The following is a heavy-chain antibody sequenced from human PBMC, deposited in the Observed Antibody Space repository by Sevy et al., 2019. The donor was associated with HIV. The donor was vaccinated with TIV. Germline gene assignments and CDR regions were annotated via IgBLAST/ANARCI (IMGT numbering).Heavy chain of an antibody. Sequence: SETLSLTCSVSGDSISRGGYSWTWIRQPPGKGLEWMGNIYHSVSTYYNPSLKSRVIMSGDRSKNQFSLRLSSVTAADTAVYYSASVETGSWCLDVWGPGITVTVSS. CDR1: GDSISRGGYS. CDR2: IYHSVST. V-gene: IGHV4-30-2*01. J-gene: IGHJ6*02. CDR3: ASVETGSWCLDV. D-gene: IGHD6-13*01.